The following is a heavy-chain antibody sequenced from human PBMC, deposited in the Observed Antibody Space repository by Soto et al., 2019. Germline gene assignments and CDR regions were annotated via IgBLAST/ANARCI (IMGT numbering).Heavy chain of an antibody. J-gene: IGHJ4*02. D-gene: IGHD5-18*01. V-gene: IGHV3-23*01. Sequence: RGSLRLSCAASGFTFSNYAMSWVRQTPGKGLEWVSGISGSGVSAYYADSVKGRFTISRDNSKNTLYLQMNSLRAEDTAIYYCAKNSREYSYGAIDYWGQGTLVTVSS. CDR1: GFTFSNYA. CDR2: ISGSGVSA. CDR3: AKNSREYSYGAIDY.